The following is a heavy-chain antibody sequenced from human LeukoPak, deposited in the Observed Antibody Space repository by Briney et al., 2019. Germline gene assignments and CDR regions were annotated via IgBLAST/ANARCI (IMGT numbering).Heavy chain of an antibody. CDR2: ISWNSGSI. V-gene: IGHV3-48*04. Sequence: GGSLRLSCAASGFTFSSYGMHWVRQAPGKGLEWVSGISWNSGSIGYADSVKGRFTISRDNAKNSLYLQMNSLRAEDTAVYYCAREGPNDAFDIWGQGTMVTVSS. CDR1: GFTFSSYG. J-gene: IGHJ3*02. CDR3: AREGPNDAFDI.